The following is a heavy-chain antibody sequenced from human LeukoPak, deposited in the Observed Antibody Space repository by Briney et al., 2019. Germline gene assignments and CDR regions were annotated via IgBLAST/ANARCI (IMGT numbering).Heavy chain of an antibody. Sequence: PGGSLRLSCAASGFTFSNAWMSWVRQAPGKGLEWVGRIKSKTDGGTTDYAAPVKGRFTISRDDSKNTLYLQMNSLKTEDAAVYYCTTVSIVGKKNFDYWGQGTLVTVSS. CDR2: IKSKTDGGTT. CDR3: TTVSIVGKKNFDY. D-gene: IGHD1-26*01. J-gene: IGHJ4*02. V-gene: IGHV3-15*01. CDR1: GFTFSNAW.